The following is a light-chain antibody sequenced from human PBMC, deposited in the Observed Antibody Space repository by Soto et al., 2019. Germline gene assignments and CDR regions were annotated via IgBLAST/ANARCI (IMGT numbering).Light chain of an antibody. Sequence: QSALTQPPSASGSPGQSVTISCTGTSSDVGGYDYVSWYQQHPGKAPKLMIYEVTIRPPGVSDRFSGSKSGNTASLTVSGLQAEDEADYYCGAWDESLNGYVFGTGTKVTVL. V-gene: IGLV2-8*01. J-gene: IGLJ1*01. CDR1: SSDVGGYDY. CDR3: GAWDESLNGYV. CDR2: EVT.